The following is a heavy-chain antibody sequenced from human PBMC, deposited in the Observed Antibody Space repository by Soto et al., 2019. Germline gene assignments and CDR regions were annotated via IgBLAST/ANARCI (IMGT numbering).Heavy chain of an antibody. D-gene: IGHD5-12*01. CDR2: ISTSTGNT. CDR1: GYTFTTFG. CDR3: ARSPRVIVAAKGTLDY. V-gene: IGHV1-18*04. Sequence: QVQLVQSGGEVKKPGASVKVSCKASGYTFTTFGITWVRQAPGKGLEWMGWISTSTGNTNYAQKLQDRVTLTTDTSTRTAYLELRSLTSDDTAVYYCARSPRVIVAAKGTLDYWGQGTLVTVSS. J-gene: IGHJ4*02.